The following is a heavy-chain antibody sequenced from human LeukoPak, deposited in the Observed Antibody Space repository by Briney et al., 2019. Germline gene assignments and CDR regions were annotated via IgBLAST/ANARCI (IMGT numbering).Heavy chain of an antibody. J-gene: IGHJ4*02. CDR2: ISSSGSTI. CDR1: GFTFSDYH. V-gene: IGHV3-11*04. CDR3: ARDGYCSGGSCYSGGTSPIDY. D-gene: IGHD2-15*01. Sequence: GGSLRLSCAASGFTFSDYHMSWIRQAPGKGLEWVSYISSSGSTIYHADSVKGRFTISRDNAKNSLYLQMNSLRAEDTAVYYCARDGYCSGGSCYSGGTSPIDYWGQGTLVTVSS.